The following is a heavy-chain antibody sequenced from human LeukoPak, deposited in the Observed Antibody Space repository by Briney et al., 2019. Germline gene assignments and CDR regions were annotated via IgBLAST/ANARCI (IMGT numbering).Heavy chain of an antibody. V-gene: IGHV1-2*02. Sequence: GASVKVSCKASGYTFTDYYMHWVRQAPGQGPEWMGWINPKSGVTISAQNLQGRVTMTRDTSLSTAYMELRRLRSDDTAVYYCARDLALHDTSFVFDMWGQGTMVTVSS. CDR3: ARDLALHDTSFVFDM. J-gene: IGHJ3*02. CDR1: GYTFTDYY. D-gene: IGHD3-9*01. CDR2: INPKSGVT.